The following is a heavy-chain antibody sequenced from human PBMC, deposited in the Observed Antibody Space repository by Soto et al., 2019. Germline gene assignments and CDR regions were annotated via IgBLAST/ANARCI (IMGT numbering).Heavy chain of an antibody. CDR2: ISSTGALM. J-gene: IGHJ4*02. V-gene: IGHV3-21*02. Sequence: EVQLVESGGGLVKPGGSLRLSCAASGFIFSQYSMNWVRQAPGKGLEWVSSISSTGALMYYADSVKGRFTISRDDADNSLYLQMNSLRVEDTAVYYCARGRLARGIPVAGRIDYWGQGALVTVSS. CDR1: GFIFSQYS. D-gene: IGHD6-19*01. CDR3: ARGRLARGIPVAGRIDY.